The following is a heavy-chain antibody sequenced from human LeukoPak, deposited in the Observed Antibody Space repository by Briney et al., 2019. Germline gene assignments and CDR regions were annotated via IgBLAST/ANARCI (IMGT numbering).Heavy chain of an antibody. Sequence: SETLSLTCTVSGGSISSGSYYWSWIRQPPGKGLEWIGYIYNSGSTNYNPSLKSRVTISVDTSKNQFSLKLSSVTAADTAVYYCARDVGATPGYFDYWGQGTLVTVSS. CDR1: GGSISSGSYY. J-gene: IGHJ4*02. CDR3: ARDVGATPGYFDY. D-gene: IGHD1-26*01. V-gene: IGHV4-61*01. CDR2: IYNSGST.